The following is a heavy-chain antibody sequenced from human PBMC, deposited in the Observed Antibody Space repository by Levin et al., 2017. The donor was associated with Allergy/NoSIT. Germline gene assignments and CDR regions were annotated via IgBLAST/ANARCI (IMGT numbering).Heavy chain of an antibody. CDR2: LNWSGDTT. CDR3: VGDRRVSHWFADDWFDP. J-gene: IGHJ5*02. Sequence: GGSLRLSCAASGFTFDDYGMHWVRQAPGKGLEWVSGLNWSGDTTGYADSVKGRFTISRDNAKNSLYLQMNSLTAEDTAFYYCVGDRRVSHWFADDWFDPWGQGTLVTVSS. D-gene: IGHD3-9*01. CDR1: GFTFDDYG. V-gene: IGHV3-20*04.